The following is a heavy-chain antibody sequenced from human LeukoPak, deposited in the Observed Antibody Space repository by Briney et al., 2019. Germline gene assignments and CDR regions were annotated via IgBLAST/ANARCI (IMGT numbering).Heavy chain of an antibody. CDR2: IYYSGST. CDR1: GGYISSYY. CDR3: ARAPDYGDYGGPEDY. Sequence: SETLSLTCTVSGGYISSYYWSWIRQPPGKGLEWIGYIYYSGSTNYNPSLKSRVTISVDTSKNQFSLKLSSVTAADTAVYYCARAPDYGDYGGPEDYWGQGTLVTVSS. J-gene: IGHJ4*02. V-gene: IGHV4-59*01. D-gene: IGHD4-17*01.